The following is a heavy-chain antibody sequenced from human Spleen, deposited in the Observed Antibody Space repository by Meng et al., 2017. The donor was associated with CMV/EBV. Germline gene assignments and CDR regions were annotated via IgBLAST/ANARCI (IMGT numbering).Heavy chain of an antibody. CDR2: ISGNSIST. Sequence: GESLKISCAASGYTFSSYAMSWVRQAPGKGLEWVSAISGNSISTSYADSVKGRFTTSRDNSKNTLYLQMNSLRAEDTAVYYCARDPTLRGFYYYGMDVWGQGTTVTVSS. V-gene: IGHV3-23*01. CDR1: GYTFSSYA. J-gene: IGHJ6*02. D-gene: IGHD4-17*01. CDR3: ARDPTLRGFYYYGMDV.